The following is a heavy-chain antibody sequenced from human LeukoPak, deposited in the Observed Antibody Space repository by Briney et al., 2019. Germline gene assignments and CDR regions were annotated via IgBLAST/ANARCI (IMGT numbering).Heavy chain of an antibody. J-gene: IGHJ6*01. Sequence: RASVKVSCKASGGTFSSYAISWVRQAPGQGLEWMGGIIPIFGTANYAQKFQGRVTITADESTSTAYMELSSLRSEDTAVYYCGRGLVSSIPDYYYGMDGGGKGTTVTVPS. D-gene: IGHD2-2*01. CDR1: GGTFSSYA. CDR2: IIPIFGTA. CDR3: GRGLVSSIPDYYYGMDG. V-gene: IGHV1-69*13.